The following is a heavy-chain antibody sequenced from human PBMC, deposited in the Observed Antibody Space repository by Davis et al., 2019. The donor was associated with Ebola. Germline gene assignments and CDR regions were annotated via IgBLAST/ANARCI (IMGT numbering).Heavy chain of an antibody. D-gene: IGHD4-11*01. CDR2: IRSKTLGGTA. V-gene: IGHV3-49*04. Sequence: GESLKISCATIDFNFGDSTISWVRQAPGKGLEWVAFIRSKTLGGTAEYAASVDGRFTVSRDDSNNIAYLQLNSLKSEDTAVYYCSSLYTDYWVFDLWGQGTVVTVSS. CDR1: DFNFGDST. CDR3: SSLYTDYWVFDL. J-gene: IGHJ3*01.